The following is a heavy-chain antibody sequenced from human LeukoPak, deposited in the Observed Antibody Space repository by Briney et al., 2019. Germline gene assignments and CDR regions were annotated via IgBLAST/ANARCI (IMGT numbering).Heavy chain of an antibody. CDR2: ISYDGSNK. CDR3: AKGPGLWFGELRDAFDI. CDR1: EFTVSSNY. J-gene: IGHJ3*02. D-gene: IGHD3-10*01. Sequence: GGSLRLSCAASEFTVSSNYMSWVRQAPGKGLEWVAVISYDGSNKYYADSVKGRFTISRDNSKNTLYLQMNSLRAEDTAVYYCAKGPGLWFGELRDAFDIWGQGTMVTVSS. V-gene: IGHV3-30*18.